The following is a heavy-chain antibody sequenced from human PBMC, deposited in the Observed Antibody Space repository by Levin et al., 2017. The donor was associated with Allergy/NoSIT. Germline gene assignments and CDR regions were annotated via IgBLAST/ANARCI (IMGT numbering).Heavy chain of an antibody. J-gene: IGHJ4*02. V-gene: IGHV3-7*01. CDR3: ARSFSGYDNFDY. CDR2: IKQDGSEK. D-gene: IGHD5-12*01. Sequence: EASVKVSCAASGFTFSSYWMSWVRQAPGKGLEWVANIKQDGSEKYYVDSVKGRFTISRDNAKNSLYLQMNSLRAEDTAVYYCARSFSGYDNFDYWGQGTLVTVSS. CDR1: GFTFSSYW.